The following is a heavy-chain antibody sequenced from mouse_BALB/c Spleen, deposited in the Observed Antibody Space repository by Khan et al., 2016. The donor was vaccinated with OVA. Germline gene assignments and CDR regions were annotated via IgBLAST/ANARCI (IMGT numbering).Heavy chain of an antibody. V-gene: IGHV1-4*01. CDR1: GYTFTTYT. J-gene: IGHJ3*01. CDR3: TRKWACDRCDGWFAY. Sequence: QIQLVQSGAELARPGASVKMSCKASGYTFTTYTMHWVKQRPGQGLEWIGYINPSNGYTNYNQKFKDKSTLTADTSSSTAYMQLSSLTSDYSAVYYWTRKWACDRCDGWFAYWGQGTLVTVSA. D-gene: IGHD2-14*01. CDR2: INPSNGYT.